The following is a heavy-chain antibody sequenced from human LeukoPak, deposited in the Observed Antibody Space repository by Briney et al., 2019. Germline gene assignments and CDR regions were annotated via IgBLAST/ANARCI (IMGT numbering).Heavy chain of an antibody. CDR3: ARDRAGNYYDAFDI. CDR2: IYYSGST. D-gene: IGHD3-10*01. Sequence: NPSETLSLTCTVSGGSISSGDYYWSWIRQPPGEGLEWLGYIYYSGSTNYNPSLKSRLTISVDTSKNQFSLKLSSVTAADTAVYYCARDRAGNYYDAFDIWGQGTMVTVSS. V-gene: IGHV4-61*08. J-gene: IGHJ3*02. CDR1: GGSISSGDYY.